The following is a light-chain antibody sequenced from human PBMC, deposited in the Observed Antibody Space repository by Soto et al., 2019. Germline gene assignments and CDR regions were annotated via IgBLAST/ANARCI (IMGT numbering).Light chain of an antibody. CDR2: VAS. Sequence: DIQLTQSPSFLSASVGDRVTITCRASQGISSNLAWYQQKPGKAPKLLMYVASTLQSGVPSRFSGSGSGTEFTLTISSLQTEDFAAYYCQQLNSYPYSFGQGTKLEIK. CDR1: QGISSN. J-gene: IGKJ2*03. CDR3: QQLNSYPYS. V-gene: IGKV1-9*01.